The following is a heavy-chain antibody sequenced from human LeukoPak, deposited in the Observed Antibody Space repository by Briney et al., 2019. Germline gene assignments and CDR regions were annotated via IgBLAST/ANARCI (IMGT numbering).Heavy chain of an antibody. Sequence: ASVKVSCKASGYTFINYDIIWVRQATGQGLEWMGWMNPNSGNTGYAQKFQGRVTITRTTSITTAYMELSSLKSEDTAVYYCARALSGSYQFYYFDYWGQGTLVTVSS. CDR3: ARALSGSYQFYYFDY. D-gene: IGHD1-26*01. CDR2: MNPNSGNT. J-gene: IGHJ4*02. CDR1: GYTFINYD. V-gene: IGHV1-8*03.